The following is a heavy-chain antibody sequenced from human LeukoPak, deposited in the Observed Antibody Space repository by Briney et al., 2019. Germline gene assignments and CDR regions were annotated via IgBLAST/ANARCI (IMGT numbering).Heavy chain of an antibody. J-gene: IGHJ3*02. CDR3: ARGRGSSWYDTDAFDI. D-gene: IGHD6-13*01. CDR2: ISSSGSNI. Sequence: GGSLRLSCAASGFTFSSYEMNWVRQAPGKGLEWVSYISSSGSNIYYADSVKGRFTISRDNAKNSLYLKMNSLRAEDTAVYYCARGRGSSWYDTDAFDIWGQGTMVTVSS. CDR1: GFTFSSYE. V-gene: IGHV3-48*03.